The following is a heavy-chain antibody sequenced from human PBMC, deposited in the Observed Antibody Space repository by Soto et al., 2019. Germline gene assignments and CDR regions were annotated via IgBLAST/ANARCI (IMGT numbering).Heavy chain of an antibody. D-gene: IGHD3-16*01. Sequence: QVQLVQSGAEVKKPGASVKVSCKASGYTFTSYDINWVRQATGQGLEWMGWLNPNSGNTSYAQKFQGRITMTTTTSISTAYIELNRRRTEDTALETGAREGVRGMDAWGQGTTVTVSS. CDR3: AREGVRGMDA. CDR2: LNPNSGNT. V-gene: IGHV1-8*01. CDR1: GYTFTSYD. J-gene: IGHJ6*02.